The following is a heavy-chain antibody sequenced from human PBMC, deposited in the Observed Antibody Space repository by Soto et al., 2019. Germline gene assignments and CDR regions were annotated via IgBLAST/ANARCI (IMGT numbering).Heavy chain of an antibody. CDR2: IYYSGST. D-gene: IGHD4-17*01. CDR3: ASTHPDTDYGDYVNFSTNYYYYMDV. Sequence: PSETLSLTCTVSGGSISSSSYYWGWIRQPPGKGLEWIGSIYYSGSTYYNPSLKSRVTISVDTSKNQFSLKLSSVTAADTAVYYCASTHPDTDYGDYVNFSTNYYYYMDVWGKGTTVTVSS. J-gene: IGHJ6*03. V-gene: IGHV4-39*01. CDR1: GGSISSSSYY.